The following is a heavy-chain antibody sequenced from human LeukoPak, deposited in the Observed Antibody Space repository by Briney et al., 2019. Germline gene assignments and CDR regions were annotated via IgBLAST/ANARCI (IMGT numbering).Heavy chain of an antibody. CDR1: GFTFSSYW. J-gene: IGHJ4*02. D-gene: IGHD5-24*01. Sequence: GGSLGLSCAASGFTFSSYWMSWVRQAPGKGLEWVANIKQDGSEKYYVDSVKGRFTISRDNAKNSLYLQMNSLRAEDTAVYYCAREVEMATIYYFDYWGQGTLVTVSS. CDR2: IKQDGSEK. CDR3: AREVEMATIYYFDY. V-gene: IGHV3-7*01.